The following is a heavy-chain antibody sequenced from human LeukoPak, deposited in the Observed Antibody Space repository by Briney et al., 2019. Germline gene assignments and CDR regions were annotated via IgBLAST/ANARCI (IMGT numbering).Heavy chain of an antibody. D-gene: IGHD1-26*01. CDR2: ISSSSSYI. V-gene: IGHV3-21*01. J-gene: IGHJ3*02. Sequence: PGGSLRLSCAASGFTFSSYSMNWVRQAPGKGLEWVSSISSSSSYIYYADSVKGRFTISRDNAKNSLYLQMNSLRAEDTAVYYCARDRHSGSYPDAFDIWDQGTMVTVSS. CDR3: ARDRHSGSYPDAFDI. CDR1: GFTFSSYS.